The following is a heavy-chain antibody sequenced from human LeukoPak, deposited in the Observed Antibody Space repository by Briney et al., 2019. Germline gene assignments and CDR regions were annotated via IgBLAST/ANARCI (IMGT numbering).Heavy chain of an antibody. J-gene: IGHJ6*03. CDR1: GFTFDDYG. V-gene: IGHV3-20*01. D-gene: IGHD3-10*01. CDR3: ARGITMVRGVICYYYYYMDV. Sequence: GGSLRLSCAASGFTFDDYGMSWVRQAPGKGLEWVSGINWNGGSTGYADSVKGRFTISRDNAKNSLYLQMNSLRAEDTALYHCARGITMVRGVICYYYYYMDVWGKGTTVTVSS. CDR2: INWNGGST.